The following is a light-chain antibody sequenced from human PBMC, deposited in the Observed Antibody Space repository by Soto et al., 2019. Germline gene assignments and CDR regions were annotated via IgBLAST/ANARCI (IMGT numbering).Light chain of an antibody. CDR1: NIGSKS. V-gene: IGLV3-21*02. Sequence: SYELTQPPSVSVAPGQTARITCGGTNIGSKSVHWYQQKPGQAPVLVVYDDSDRPSGIPERFSGSNSGNTATLTISRVEAGDEADYYCQVWDSSPAVFGGGTKLTVL. CDR2: DDS. CDR3: QVWDSSPAV. J-gene: IGLJ3*02.